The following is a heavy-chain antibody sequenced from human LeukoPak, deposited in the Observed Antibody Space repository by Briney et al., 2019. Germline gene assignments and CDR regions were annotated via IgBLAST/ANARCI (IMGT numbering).Heavy chain of an antibody. CDR3: ARGGYYYKDWYFDL. CDR1: GFTLSTYW. J-gene: IGHJ2*01. Sequence: GGSLRLSCAASGFTLSTYWMHWVRQAPGKGLVWVSRINPDGSTTTYADSVEGRFTISRDNAKNTLYLQMSSLRAEDTAVYYCARGGYYYKDWYFDLWGRGTLVTVSS. D-gene: IGHD3-22*01. CDR2: INPDGSTT. V-gene: IGHV3-74*01.